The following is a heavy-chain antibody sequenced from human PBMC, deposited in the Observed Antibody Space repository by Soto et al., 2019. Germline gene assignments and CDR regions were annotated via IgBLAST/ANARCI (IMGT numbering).Heavy chain of an antibody. CDR2: IYTGGNT. V-gene: IGHV3-53*01. J-gene: IGHJ6*02. Sequence: PGGSLRLSCSASGFTVTSYYMSWGRQAPGKGLEWVSLIYTGGNTNYADSVRGRFTISRDNSKNTLYLQMNSLRAEDTAVYYCARDYHYGSGNYYRADYYHYGMDVWGQGTTVTVSS. CDR3: ARDYHYGSGNYYRADYYHYGMDV. D-gene: IGHD3-10*01. CDR1: GFTVTSYY.